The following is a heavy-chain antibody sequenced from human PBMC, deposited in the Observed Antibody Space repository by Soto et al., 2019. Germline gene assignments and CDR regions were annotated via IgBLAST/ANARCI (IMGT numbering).Heavy chain of an antibody. CDR3: AKDRRWELKSFDY. D-gene: IGHD1-26*01. Sequence: EVQLLESGGGLVQPGGSLRLSCAASGFTFSSYAMSWVRQAPGKGLEWVSAISGSGGSTYYADSVKGRFTISRDNSKNTLYLQMNSLRAEDTAVFYCAKDRRWELKSFDYWGQGTLVTVSS. CDR1: GFTFSSYA. V-gene: IGHV3-23*01. J-gene: IGHJ4*02. CDR2: ISGSGGST.